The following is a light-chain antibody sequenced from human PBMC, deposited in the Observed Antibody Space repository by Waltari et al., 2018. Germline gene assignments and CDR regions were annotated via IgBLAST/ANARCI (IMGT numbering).Light chain of an antibody. CDR1: AFDPKY. CDR3: QVWDRATAV. J-gene: IGLJ2*01. Sequence: SYEVTQATSVSVSPGQTTTITCSGDAFDPKYVSWYQQKAGQSPRLLIYQDTQRPLGIPERFSASNGWSTATLTISGTQSVDEAVYYCQVWDRATAVFGGGTRLTVL. CDR2: QDT. V-gene: IGLV3-1*01.